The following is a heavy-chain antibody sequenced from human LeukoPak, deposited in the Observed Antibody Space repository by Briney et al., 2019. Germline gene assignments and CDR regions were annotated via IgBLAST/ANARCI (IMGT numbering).Heavy chain of an antibody. CDR2: INYSGGT. J-gene: IGHJ6*02. V-gene: IGHV4-34*01. D-gene: IGHD3-3*01. CDR1: GGSFSGYY. CDR3: ARGPVLRFLEWLPRDYYYGMDV. Sequence: PSETLSLTCAVYGGSFSGYYWNWIRQPPGKGLEWIGDINYSGGTNYNPSLKSRVTMSVDTSKNQFSLKLSSVTAADTAVYYCARGPVLRFLEWLPRDYYYGMDVWGQGTTVTVSS.